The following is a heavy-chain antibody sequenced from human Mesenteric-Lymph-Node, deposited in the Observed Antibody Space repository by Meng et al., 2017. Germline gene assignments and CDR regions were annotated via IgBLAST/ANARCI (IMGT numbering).Heavy chain of an antibody. CDR3: ARSAYSSNWYSYYHMDV. V-gene: IGHV3-30*04. CDR1: GFTFSGYP. D-gene: IGHD6-13*01. CDR2: VSLDGSNK. Sequence: GESLKISCAASGFTFSGYPMHWVRLAPGKGLEWVAVVSLDGSNKYYADSVRGRFTVSSDNSKNTVYLQLNSLRAEDTAVYYCARSAYSSNWYSYYHMDVWGQGNTV. J-gene: IGHJ6*01.